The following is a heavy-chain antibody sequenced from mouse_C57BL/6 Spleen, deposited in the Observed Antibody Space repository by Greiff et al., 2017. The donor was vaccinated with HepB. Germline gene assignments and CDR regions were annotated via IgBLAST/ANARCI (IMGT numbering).Heavy chain of an antibody. Sequence: VQLKESGGGLVKPGGSLKLSCAASGFTFSDYGMHWVRQAPEKGLEWVAYISSGSSTIYYADTVKGRFTISRDNAKNTLSLQMTSLRSEHTAMYYCASLLFFAYWGQGTLVTVSA. V-gene: IGHV5-17*01. CDR1: GFTFSDYG. CDR2: ISSGSSTI. J-gene: IGHJ3*01. CDR3: ASLLFFAY. D-gene: IGHD6-2*01.